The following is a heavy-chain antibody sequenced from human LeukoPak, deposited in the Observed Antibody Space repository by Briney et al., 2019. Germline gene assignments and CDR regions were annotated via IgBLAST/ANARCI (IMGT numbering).Heavy chain of an antibody. CDR1: GGSISSYY. CDR3: ARHFGGIDY. CDR2: IYYSGST. D-gene: IGHD3-10*01. J-gene: IGHJ4*02. Sequence: PSQTLSLTCTVSGGSISSYYWSWIRQPPGKGLEWIGYIYYSGSTNYNPSLKSRVTISVDTSKNQFSLKLSSVTAADTAVYYCARHFGGIDYWGQGTLVTVSS. V-gene: IGHV4-59*08.